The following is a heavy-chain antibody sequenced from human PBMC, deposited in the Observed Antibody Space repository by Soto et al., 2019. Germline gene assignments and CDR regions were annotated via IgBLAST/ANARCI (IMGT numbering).Heavy chain of an antibody. CDR1: GGSISSSSYY. Sequence: PSETLSLTCTVSGGSISSSSYYWGWIRQPPGKGLEWIGYIYYSGSTNYNPSLKSRVTISVDTSKNQFSLKLSSVTAADTAVYYCARITILNWFDPWGQGTLVTVSS. D-gene: IGHD3-3*01. V-gene: IGHV4-61*05. CDR3: ARITILNWFDP. J-gene: IGHJ5*02. CDR2: IYYSGST.